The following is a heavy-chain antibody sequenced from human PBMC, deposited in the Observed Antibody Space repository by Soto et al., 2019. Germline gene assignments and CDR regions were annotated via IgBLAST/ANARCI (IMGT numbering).Heavy chain of an antibody. J-gene: IGHJ4*02. D-gene: IGHD4-4*01. CDR3: ARAYSYSYY. CDR2: IKGDGSEK. Sequence: GGSLRLSCAASGFTFSTYWMSWVRQAPGKGPEWVANIKGDGSEKNYGDSVKGRFTVSRDNAKSSLYLQMNSLGVEDTAVYYCARAYSYSYYWGQGAQVTVSS. V-gene: IGHV3-7*04. CDR1: GFTFSTYW.